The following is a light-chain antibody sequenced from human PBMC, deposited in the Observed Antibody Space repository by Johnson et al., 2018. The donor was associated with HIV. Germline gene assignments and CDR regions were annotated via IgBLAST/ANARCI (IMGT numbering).Light chain of an antibody. V-gene: IGLV1-51*01. CDR3: GTWDSSRSAHYV. CDR2: DNN. Sequence: QSVLTQPPSVSAAPGQKVTISCSGSSSNIGNNYVSWYQQLPGTAPKLLIYDNNKRPSGIPDRFSGSKSGTSATLGITGLQTGDEADYYCGTWDSSRSAHYVFGTGTKVT. J-gene: IGLJ1*01. CDR1: SSNIGNNY.